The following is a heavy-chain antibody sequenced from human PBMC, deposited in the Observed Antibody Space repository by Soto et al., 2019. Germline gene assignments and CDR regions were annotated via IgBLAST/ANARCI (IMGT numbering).Heavy chain of an antibody. CDR1: GGSISSYY. V-gene: IGHV4-59*08. CDR2: IYYSGST. Sequence: SETLSLTCTVSGGSISSYYWSWIRQPPGKGLEWIGYIYYSGSTNYNPSLKSRVTISVDTSKNQFSLKLSSVTAADTAVYYCARAWDYAENWFAPWGQGTLVTVSS. D-gene: IGHD4-17*01. CDR3: ARAWDYAENWFAP. J-gene: IGHJ5*02.